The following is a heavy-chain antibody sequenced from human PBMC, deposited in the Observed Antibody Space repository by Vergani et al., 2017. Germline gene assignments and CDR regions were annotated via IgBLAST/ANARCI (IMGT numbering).Heavy chain of an antibody. CDR2: IRSKAYGGTT. Sequence: EVQLVESGGGLVKPGRSLRLSCTASGFTFGDYAMSWFRQAPGKGLEWVGFIRSKAYGGTTEYAASVKGRFTISRDDSKSIAYLQMNSLKTEDTAVYYCTRGPGYSSSWSNFDYWGQGTLVTVSS. CDR3: TRGPGYSSSWSNFDY. V-gene: IGHV3-49*05. J-gene: IGHJ4*02. CDR1: GFTFGDYA. D-gene: IGHD6-13*01.